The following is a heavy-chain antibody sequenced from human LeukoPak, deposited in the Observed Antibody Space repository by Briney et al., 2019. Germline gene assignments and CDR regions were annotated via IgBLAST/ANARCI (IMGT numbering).Heavy chain of an antibody. J-gene: IGHJ6*03. Sequence: GGSLRLSCAASGFTFSSYAMHWVRQAPGKGLEYVSAISSNGGSTYYANSVKGRFTISRDNSKNTLYLQMGSLRAEDMAVYYCARGSLRSHYYYYYMDVWGKGTTVTVSS. CDR3: ARGSLRSHYYYYYMDV. D-gene: IGHD4-17*01. V-gene: IGHV3-64*01. CDR1: GFTFSSYA. CDR2: ISSNGGST.